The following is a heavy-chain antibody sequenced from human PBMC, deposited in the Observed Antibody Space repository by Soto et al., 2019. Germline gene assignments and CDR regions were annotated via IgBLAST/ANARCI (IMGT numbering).Heavy chain of an antibody. CDR3: AREKYYYDSSGYSRDAFDI. V-gene: IGHV1-2*04. D-gene: IGHD3-22*01. CDR1: GYTFTGYY. CDR2: INPNSGGT. Sequence: ASVKVSCKASGYTFTGYYMHWVRQAPGQGLEWMGWINPNSGGTNYVQKFQGWVTMTRDTSISTAYMELSRLRSDDTAVYYCAREKYYYDSSGYSRDAFDIWGQGTMVTVSS. J-gene: IGHJ3*02.